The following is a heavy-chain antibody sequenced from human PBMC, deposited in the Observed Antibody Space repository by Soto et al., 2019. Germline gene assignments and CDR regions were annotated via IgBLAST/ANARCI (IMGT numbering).Heavy chain of an antibody. CDR3: ARSGALGDYYYYMDV. J-gene: IGHJ6*03. D-gene: IGHD1-26*01. CDR1: GFTFSSYL. Sequence: GGSLRLSCAASGFTFSSYLMSWVRQAPGKGLEWVANIKQDGSEKYYVDSVKGRFTISRDNAKNSLYLQMNSLRAEDTAVYYCARSGALGDYYYYMDVWGKGTTVTVSS. V-gene: IGHV3-7*01. CDR2: IKQDGSEK.